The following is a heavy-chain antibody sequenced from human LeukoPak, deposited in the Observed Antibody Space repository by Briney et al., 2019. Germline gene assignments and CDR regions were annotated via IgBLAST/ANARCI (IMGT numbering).Heavy chain of an antibody. Sequence: GGSLRLSCAASGFTFSSYEMNWVRQAPGKGLEWVSYISSSGSTIYYADSVKGRFTISRDNAKNSLYLQMNSLRAEDTAVYYCARSRVYCSGGSCSIYYYYYYMDVWGKGTTVTVSS. CDR3: ARSRVYCSGGSCSIYYYYYYMDV. J-gene: IGHJ6*03. V-gene: IGHV3-48*03. D-gene: IGHD2-15*01. CDR1: GFTFSSYE. CDR2: ISSSGSTI.